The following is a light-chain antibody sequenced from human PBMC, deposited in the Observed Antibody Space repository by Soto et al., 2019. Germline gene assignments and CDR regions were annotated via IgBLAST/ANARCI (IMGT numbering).Light chain of an antibody. Sequence: EIEMTQSPATLSLAPGERVTLSCRASESVSTNLAWYQQKAGQAPRLLIYGASTRATGIPARFSGSGSGTDFTLTISRLEPEDFAVYFCQQYGDLPWTFGQGTKVDI. V-gene: IGKV3-15*01. J-gene: IGKJ1*01. CDR3: QQYGDLPWT. CDR2: GAS. CDR1: ESVSTN.